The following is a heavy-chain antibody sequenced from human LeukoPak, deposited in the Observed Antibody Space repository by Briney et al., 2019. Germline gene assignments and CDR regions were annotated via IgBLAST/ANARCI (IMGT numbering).Heavy chain of an antibody. Sequence: GASVKVSCKASGGTFISYAISWVRQAPGQGLEWMGGIIPIFGTANYAQKLQGRATMTTDTSTSTAYMELRSLRSDDTAVYYCARGSFPSDDILTGPFDNWGQGTLVTVSS. CDR3: ARGSFPSDDILTGPFDN. J-gene: IGHJ4*02. CDR2: IIPIFGTA. CDR1: GGTFISYA. D-gene: IGHD3-9*01. V-gene: IGHV1-69*05.